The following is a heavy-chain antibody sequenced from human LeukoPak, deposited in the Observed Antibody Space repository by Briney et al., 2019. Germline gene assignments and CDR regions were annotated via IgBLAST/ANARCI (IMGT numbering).Heavy chain of an antibody. V-gene: IGHV4-39*01. J-gene: IGHJ2*01. Sequence: SETLSLTCTVSGGSISSSSYYWGWIRQPPGEGLQWIGTIYYTGSAYYNPSLKSRITISVDTSKNQFSLKLSSVTAAETAVYYCARAGYGASVGWYFDLWGRGTLVTVSS. CDR2: IYYTGSA. CDR3: ARAGYGASVGWYFDL. D-gene: IGHD4-17*01. CDR1: GGSISSSSYY.